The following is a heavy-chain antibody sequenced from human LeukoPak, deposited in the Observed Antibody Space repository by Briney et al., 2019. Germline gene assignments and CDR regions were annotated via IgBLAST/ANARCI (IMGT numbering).Heavy chain of an antibody. J-gene: IGHJ3*02. D-gene: IGHD2-2*01. V-gene: IGHV4-59*01. CDR1: GGSISSYY. CDR2: IYYSGST. Sequence: SETLSLTCTVSGGSISSYYWSWIRQPPGKGLERIGYIYYSGSTNYNPSLKSRVTISVDTSKNQFSLKLSSVTAADTAVYYCARDMRGLRGAFDIWGQGTMVTVSS. CDR3: ARDMRGLRGAFDI.